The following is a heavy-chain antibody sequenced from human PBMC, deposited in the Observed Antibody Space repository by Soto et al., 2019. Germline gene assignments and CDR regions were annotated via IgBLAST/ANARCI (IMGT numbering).Heavy chain of an antibody. D-gene: IGHD6-19*01. CDR1: GYRFINYW. CDR3: ARDSCGLNYLDY. J-gene: IGHJ4*02. Sequence: GEAEQSSYKGCGYRFINYWVGWVRQMTGKGLEWIGIIYPGDSDTRYSPSFQGQVTISADKSINTAYLQWSSLRASDTAMYYCARDSCGLNYLDYWGQGTLVTVSS. V-gene: IGHV5-51*01. CDR2: IYPGDSDT.